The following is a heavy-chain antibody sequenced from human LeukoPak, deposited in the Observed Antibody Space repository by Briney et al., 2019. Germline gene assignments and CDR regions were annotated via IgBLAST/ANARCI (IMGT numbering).Heavy chain of an antibody. CDR1: GFTFSSYG. Sequence: TGGSLRLSCAASGFTFSSYGMHWVRQAPGKGLEWVAFIRYDGSNKYYADSVKGRSTISRDNSKNTLYLQMNSLRAEDTAVYYCAKGGDRTYYYYYMDVWGKGTTVTISS. J-gene: IGHJ6*03. V-gene: IGHV3-30*02. CDR3: AKGGDRTYYYYYMDV. D-gene: IGHD2-21*02. CDR2: IRYDGSNK.